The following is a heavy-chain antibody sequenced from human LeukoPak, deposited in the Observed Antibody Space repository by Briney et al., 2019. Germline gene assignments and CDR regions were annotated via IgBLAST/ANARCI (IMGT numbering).Heavy chain of an antibody. D-gene: IGHD6-13*01. V-gene: IGHV3-23*01. J-gene: IGHJ5*02. CDR1: GFTFSSYA. Sequence: GGSLRLSCAASGFTFSSYAMSWVRQAPGKGLGWVSAISGSGGSTYYADSVKGRFTISRDNSKNTLYLQMNSLRAEDTAVYYCAKDSSSWSGNWFDPWGQGTLVTVSS. CDR3: AKDSSSWSGNWFDP. CDR2: ISGSGGST.